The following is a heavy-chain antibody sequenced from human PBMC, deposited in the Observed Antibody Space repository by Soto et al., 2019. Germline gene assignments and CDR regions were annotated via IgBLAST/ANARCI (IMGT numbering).Heavy chain of an antibody. CDR2: ISASGDFT. Sequence: GGSLRLSCAASGFIFGSYAMGWVRQAPGKGPEWVSDISASGDFTFYADSVKGRFTISRDNSKNTLYLQMNSLRADDTAVYFCAKEDGYCSSSSCPFGLDVWGQETTVTVS. J-gene: IGHJ6*02. V-gene: IGHV3-23*01. D-gene: IGHD2-2*03. CDR1: GFIFGSYA. CDR3: AKEDGYCSSSSCPFGLDV.